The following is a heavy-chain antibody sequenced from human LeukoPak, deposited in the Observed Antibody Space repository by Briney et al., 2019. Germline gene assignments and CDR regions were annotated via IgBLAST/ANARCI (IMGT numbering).Heavy chain of an antibody. J-gene: IGHJ4*02. CDR1: GGTFSSYA. CDR2: IIPIFGTA. Sequence: SVKVSCKASGGTFSSYAISWVRQAPGQGLEWMGGIIPIFGTANYVQKFQGRVTITADESTSTAYMELSSLRSEDTAVYYCASKKWELLEPFDYWGQGTLVTVSS. CDR3: ASKKWELLEPFDY. V-gene: IGHV1-69*13. D-gene: IGHD1-26*01.